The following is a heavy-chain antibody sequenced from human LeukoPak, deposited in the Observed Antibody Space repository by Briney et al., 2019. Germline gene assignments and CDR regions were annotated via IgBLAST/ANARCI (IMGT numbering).Heavy chain of an antibody. V-gene: IGHV3-74*01. D-gene: IGHD2-2*01. CDR1: GFSVSTFS. CDR3: AGEDVPLFKDAFDI. Sequence: GGSLRLSCAASGFSVSTFSMHWVRQVPGKGLVWVSRFKWDGIVSYADSVKGRFTISRDNAKNTVLLQVNSLRAEDTALYYCAGEDVPLFKDAFDIWGQGTMVTVSS. J-gene: IGHJ3*02. CDR2: FKWDGIV.